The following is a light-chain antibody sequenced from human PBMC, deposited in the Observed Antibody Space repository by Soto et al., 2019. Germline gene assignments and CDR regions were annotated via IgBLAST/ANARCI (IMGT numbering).Light chain of an antibody. V-gene: IGLV2-14*01. Sequence: QSALTQPASVSGSPGQSITISCTGSSSDVGGYNYVSWYRQHPGKAPQLMIFEVSNRPSGVSHRFSGSQSGNTASLTISGLPAEDEADYYCSSYRGSSTPFVFGSGTKVTVL. CDR1: SSDVGGYNY. J-gene: IGLJ1*01. CDR2: EVS. CDR3: SSYRGSSTPFV.